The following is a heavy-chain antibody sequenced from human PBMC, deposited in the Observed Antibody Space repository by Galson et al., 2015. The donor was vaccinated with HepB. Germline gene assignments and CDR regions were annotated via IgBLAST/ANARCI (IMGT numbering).Heavy chain of an antibody. CDR3: ANRYCTSTSCAFDP. CDR1: GGSIGSGGYS. V-gene: IGHV4-30-2*01. D-gene: IGHD2-2*01. CDR2: IYHSGST. J-gene: IGHJ5*02. Sequence: TLSLTCAVSGGSIGSGGYSWSWIRQPPGKALEWIGYIYHSGSTYYNPSLKSRVTISLDRSKNHFSLKLTSVTAAATAAYYCANRYCTSTSCAFDPWGQGTLGTVSA.